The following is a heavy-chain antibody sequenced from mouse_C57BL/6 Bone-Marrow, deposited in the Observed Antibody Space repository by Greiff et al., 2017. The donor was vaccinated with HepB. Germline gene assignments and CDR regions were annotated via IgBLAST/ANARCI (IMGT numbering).Heavy chain of an antibody. V-gene: IGHV5-2*01. CDR2: INSDGGST. CDR1: EYEFPSHD. D-gene: IGHD2-3*01. J-gene: IGHJ4*01. CDR3: ARHPIHDGGAMDY. Sequence: EVQVVESGGGLVQPGESLKLSCESNEYEFPSHDMSWVRKTPEKRLELVAAINSDGGSTYYPDTMERRFIISKDNTKKPLYLQMSSLRSEDTALYYCARHPIHDGGAMDYWGQGTSVTVSS.